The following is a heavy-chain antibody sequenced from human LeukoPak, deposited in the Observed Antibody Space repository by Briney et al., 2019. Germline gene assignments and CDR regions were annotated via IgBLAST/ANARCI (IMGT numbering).Heavy chain of an antibody. CDR1: GYTFTSYY. V-gene: IGHV1-2*02. Sequence: GASVKVSCKASGYTFTSYYMHWVRQAPGQGLEWMGWINPNSGGTNYAQKFQGRVTMTRDTSISTAYMELSRLRSDDTAVYYCARDIGIAARPRSAFDIWGQGTMVTVSS. J-gene: IGHJ3*02. CDR3: ARDIGIAARPRSAFDI. CDR2: INPNSGGT. D-gene: IGHD6-6*01.